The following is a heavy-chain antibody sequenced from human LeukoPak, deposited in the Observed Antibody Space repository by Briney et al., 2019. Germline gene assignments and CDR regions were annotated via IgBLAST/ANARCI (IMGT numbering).Heavy chain of an antibody. J-gene: IGHJ6*01. CDR2: ISGSGGST. CDR1: GFNFRVCT. V-gene: IGHV3-23*01. CDR3: AKGHCDWLLKGYYHYYVIDV. Sequence: GGSLSHSRALSGFNFRVCTVIGVRQAPGKGLEWVSAISGSGGSTYYADSVKGRFTISRDNSKNTLNLQMNSLRAEDTAVYYCAKGHCDWLLKGYYHYYVIDVWGQGTTVTVSS. D-gene: IGHD3-9*01.